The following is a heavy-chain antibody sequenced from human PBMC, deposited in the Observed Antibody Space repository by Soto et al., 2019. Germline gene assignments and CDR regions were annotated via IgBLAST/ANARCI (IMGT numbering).Heavy chain of an antibody. CDR3: ARAADSYGDYNY. CDR2: MNPNSGNT. D-gene: IGHD4-17*01. V-gene: IGHV1-8*01. CDR1: GYTFTSYD. Sequence: ASVKVYCKASGYTFTSYDINWGRQATGQGLEWMGWMNPNSGNTGYAQKFQGRVTMTRNTSISTAYMELSSLRSEDTAVYYCARAADSYGDYNYWGQGTLVTVSS. J-gene: IGHJ4*02.